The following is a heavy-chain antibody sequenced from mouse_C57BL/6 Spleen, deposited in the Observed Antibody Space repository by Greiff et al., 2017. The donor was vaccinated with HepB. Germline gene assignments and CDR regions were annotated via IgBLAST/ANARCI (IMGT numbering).Heavy chain of an antibody. V-gene: IGHV1-55*01. CDR3: ARKGITTVVGFDY. Sequence: QVQLQQPGAELVKPGASVKMSCKASGYTFTSYWITWVKQRPGQGLEWIGDIYPGSGSTNYNEKFKSKATLTVDTSSSTAYMQLSSLTSEDSAVYDCARKGITTVVGFDYWGQGTTLTVSS. J-gene: IGHJ2*01. CDR1: GYTFTSYW. CDR2: IYPGSGST. D-gene: IGHD1-1*01.